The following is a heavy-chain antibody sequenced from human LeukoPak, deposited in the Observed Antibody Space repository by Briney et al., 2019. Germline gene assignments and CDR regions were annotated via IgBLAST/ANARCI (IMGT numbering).Heavy chain of an antibody. D-gene: IGHD3-16*01. CDR1: GFTVSSNY. J-gene: IGHJ3*02. V-gene: IGHV3-53*01. CDR2: LYSGSRT. CDR3: ARGGGIDAFDI. Sequence: PGGSLRLSCAASGFTVSSNYMSWVRRAPGMGLEWVSVLYSGSRTYYADSVKGRLTISRDNSKNTLYFQMNSLRAEDTAVYYCARGGGIDAFDIWGQGTMVTVAS.